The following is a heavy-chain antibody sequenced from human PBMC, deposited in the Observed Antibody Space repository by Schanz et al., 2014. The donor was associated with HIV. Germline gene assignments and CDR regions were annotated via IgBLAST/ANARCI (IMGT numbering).Heavy chain of an antibody. D-gene: IGHD4-4*01. J-gene: IGHJ4*02. CDR3: ARGGLQWHPEWFDY. V-gene: IGHV3-30*03. CDR2: ISKDGSDK. Sequence: QVQLVESGGGVVQPGRSPTLSCAASGFTFSKYGMHWVRQAPGKGLEWVAVISKDGSDKYYTDSVKGRFTISRDNSNNTLYLQMNSLRAEDTAVYYCARGGLQWHPEWFDYWGQGTLVSVSS. CDR1: GFTFSKYG.